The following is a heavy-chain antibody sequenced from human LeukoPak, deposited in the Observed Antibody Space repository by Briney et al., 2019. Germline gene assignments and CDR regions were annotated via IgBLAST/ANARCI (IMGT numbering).Heavy chain of an antibody. Sequence: SETLSLTCTVSGGSISRYYWSWIRQPPGKGLEWIGYIYYSGSTNYNPSLKSRVTISVDTSKNQFSLKLSSVTAADTAVYYCARGILTGPIYAFDIWGQGTMVTVSS. CDR2: IYYSGST. V-gene: IGHV4-59*01. D-gene: IGHD3-9*01. CDR3: ARGILTGPIYAFDI. CDR1: GGSISRYY. J-gene: IGHJ3*02.